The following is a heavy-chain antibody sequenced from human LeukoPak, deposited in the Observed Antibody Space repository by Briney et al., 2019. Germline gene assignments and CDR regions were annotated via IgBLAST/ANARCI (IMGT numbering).Heavy chain of an antibody. J-gene: IGHJ1*01. CDR2: ISSSSSTI. V-gene: IGHV3-48*01. Sequence: GGSLRLSCAASGFTFSSYSMNWVRQAPGKGLEWVSYISSSSSTIYYADSVKGRFTISRDNAKNSLYLQMNSLRAEDTAVHYCARDSRDTAMVTEYFQHWGQGTLVTVSS. CDR3: ARDSRDTAMVTEYFQH. CDR1: GFTFSSYS. D-gene: IGHD5-18*01.